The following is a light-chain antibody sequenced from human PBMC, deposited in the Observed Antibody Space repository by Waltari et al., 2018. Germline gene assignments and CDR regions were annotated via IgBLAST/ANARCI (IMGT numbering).Light chain of an antibody. CDR3: QQFNTWPLT. CDR1: QSVSDT. J-gene: IGKJ3*01. V-gene: IGKV3-15*01. Sequence: EVVMTQSPATLSVSPGERATLSCRASQSVSDTLAWYQQKVGQPPRLLIYSASTRATGVPARFSGSGSGTEFTLTISSLQSEDFGVYYCQQFNTWPLTFGPGTKVDFK. CDR2: SAS.